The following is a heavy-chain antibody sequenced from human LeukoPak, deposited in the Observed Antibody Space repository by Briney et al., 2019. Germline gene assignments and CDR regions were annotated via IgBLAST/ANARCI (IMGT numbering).Heavy chain of an antibody. V-gene: IGHV3-74*01. Sequence: GGSLRLSCAASGFTLSNSWIHWVRQAPGKGLVWVSRINSDGSTTTYADSVKGRFTISRDNAKNTLYLQMNSLRAEDTAVYYCARATRADCTSPTCHSWLAPWGQGTQVTVSS. D-gene: IGHD2/OR15-2a*01. CDR2: INSDGSTT. J-gene: IGHJ5*02. CDR1: GFTLSNSW. CDR3: ARATRADCTSPTCHSWLAP.